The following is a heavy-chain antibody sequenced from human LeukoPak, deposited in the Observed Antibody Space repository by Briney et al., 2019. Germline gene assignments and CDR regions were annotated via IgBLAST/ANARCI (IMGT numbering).Heavy chain of an antibody. CDR1: GFTFSNAW. D-gene: IGHD4-17*01. CDR3: SGDKRSYYGMDV. Sequence: GGSLRLSCAASGFTFSNAWMSWVRQAPGKGLEWVGRIKSKTDGGTTDYAAPVKGRFTISRDDSKSTLYLQMNSLKTEDTAVYYCSGDKRSYYGMDVWGQGTTVTVSS. CDR2: IKSKTDGGTT. J-gene: IGHJ6*02. V-gene: IGHV3-15*01.